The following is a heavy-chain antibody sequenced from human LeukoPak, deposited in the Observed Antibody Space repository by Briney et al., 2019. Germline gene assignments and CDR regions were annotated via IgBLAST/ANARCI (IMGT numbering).Heavy chain of an antibody. CDR1: GFTFSSYS. J-gene: IGHJ4*02. Sequence: PGGSLRLSCAASGFTFSSYSMNWVRQAPGKGLEWVSSISSSSSYIYYADSVKGRFTISRDNAKNPLYLQMNSLRAEDTAVYYCARDRRDYGSGTFGYWGQGTLVTVSS. CDR2: ISSSSSYI. V-gene: IGHV3-21*01. D-gene: IGHD3-10*01. CDR3: ARDRRDYGSGTFGY.